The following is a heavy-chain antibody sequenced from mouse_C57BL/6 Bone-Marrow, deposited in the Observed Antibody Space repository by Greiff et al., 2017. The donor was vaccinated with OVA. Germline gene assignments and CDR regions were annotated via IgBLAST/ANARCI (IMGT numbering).Heavy chain of an antibody. CDR2: ISNLAYSI. Sequence: EVNLVESGGGLVQPGGSLKLSCAASGFTFSDYGMAWVRQAPRKGPEWVAFISNLAYSIYYADTVTGRFTISRENAKNTLYLEMSSLRSEDTAMYYCARQGGAGYFDYWGQGTTLTVSS. D-gene: IGHD1-1*02. CDR1: GFTFSDYG. V-gene: IGHV5-15*01. CDR3: ARQGGAGYFDY. J-gene: IGHJ2*01.